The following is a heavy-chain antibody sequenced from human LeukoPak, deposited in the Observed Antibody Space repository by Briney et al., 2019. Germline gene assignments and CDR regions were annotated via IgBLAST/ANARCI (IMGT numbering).Heavy chain of an antibody. CDR3: AKTLAHVEFDY. Sequence: GGPLELSCEASGFTFSTYGMPGVRQAPARGLGGVAVISYDGSNKYYADSVKGRFTISRDNSKNTLYLQMNSLRAEDTAVYYCAKTLAHVEFDYWGQGTLVTVSS. CDR2: ISYDGSNK. CDR1: GFTFSTYG. J-gene: IGHJ4*02. V-gene: IGHV3-30*18.